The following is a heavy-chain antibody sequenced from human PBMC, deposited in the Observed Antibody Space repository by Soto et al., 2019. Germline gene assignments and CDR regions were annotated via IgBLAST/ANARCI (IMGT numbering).Heavy chain of an antibody. CDR1: GVTVSSNY. CDR3: ARVGYAVTTGGAFDI. CDR2: IYSGGST. D-gene: IGHD4-17*01. Sequence: EVPLLESGGGLIQPGGSLSLSCAASGVTVSSNYMSWVRQAPGKGLEWVSVIYSGGSTYYADSVEGRFTISRDNSKNTLYLQMNSLRAEDTAVYYCARVGYAVTTGGAFDIWDQGTMVTVSS. J-gene: IGHJ3*02. V-gene: IGHV3-53*01.